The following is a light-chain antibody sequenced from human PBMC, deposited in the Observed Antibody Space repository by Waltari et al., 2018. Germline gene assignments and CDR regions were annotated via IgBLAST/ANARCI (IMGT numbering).Light chain of an antibody. V-gene: IGKV1-39*01. CDR1: QSISSY. Sequence: DIQMTQSPSPLSASVGDRVTITCLASQSISSYLNWYQQKPGKAPKLLIYAASSLQSGVPSRFSGSGSGTDFTLTISSLQPEDFATYYCQQSYSTPRFGQGTKLEIK. CDR3: QQSYSTPR. CDR2: AAS. J-gene: IGKJ2*03.